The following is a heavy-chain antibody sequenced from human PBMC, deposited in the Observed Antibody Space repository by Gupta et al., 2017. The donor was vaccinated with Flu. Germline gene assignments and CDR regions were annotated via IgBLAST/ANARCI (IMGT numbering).Heavy chain of an antibody. CDR1: GGTFSSYT. CDR3: ARDLPGGKEDY. J-gene: IGHJ4*02. CDR2: IIPILGIA. D-gene: IGHD3-10*01. V-gene: IGHV1-69*08. Sequence: QVQLVQSGAEVTKPGSSVKVSCKASGGTFSSYTISWVRQAPGQGLEWMGRIIPILGIANYAQKFQGRVTITADKSTSTAYMELSSLRSEDTAVYYCARDLPGGKEDYWGQGTLVTVSS.